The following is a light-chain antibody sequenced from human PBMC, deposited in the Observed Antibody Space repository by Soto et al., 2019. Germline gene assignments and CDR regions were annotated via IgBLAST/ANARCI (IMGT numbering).Light chain of an antibody. CDR2: GTS. CDR1: QSVGSN. J-gene: IGKJ1*01. CDR3: QQHNDWPRT. V-gene: IGKV3-15*01. Sequence: EVVMTQSPATLSVSPGESATLSCRASQSVGSNLAWYQQKPGQPPRLLLYGTSTRATGIPARISGSGSGTEFTLTISSLQSEDFAVYYCQQHNDWPRTLGQGTKVEI.